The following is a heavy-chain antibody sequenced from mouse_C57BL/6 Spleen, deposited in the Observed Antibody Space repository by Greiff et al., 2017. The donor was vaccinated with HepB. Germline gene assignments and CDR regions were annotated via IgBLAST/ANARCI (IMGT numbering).Heavy chain of an antibody. V-gene: IGHV3-6*01. Sequence: EVKLQESGPGLVKPSQSLSLTCSVTGYSITSGYYWNWIRQFPGNKLEWMGYISYDGSNNYNPSLKNRISITRDTSKNQFFLKLNSVTTEDTATYYCARRDYGSSYGYFDDWGTGTTVTVSS. D-gene: IGHD1-1*01. CDR1: GYSITSGYY. J-gene: IGHJ1*03. CDR3: ARRDYGSSYGYFDD. CDR2: ISYDGSN.